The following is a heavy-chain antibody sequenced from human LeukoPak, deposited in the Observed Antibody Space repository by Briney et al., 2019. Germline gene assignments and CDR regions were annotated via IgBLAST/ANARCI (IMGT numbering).Heavy chain of an antibody. Sequence: PGGSLRLSCAASGFTFTTYWMSWVRQAPGKGLEWVANIKRDGSEKYYMDSVKGRFTISRDNAKNSLYLQMSSLRVEDTAVYYCARVAAAVPDQWGQGTLVTVSS. J-gene: IGHJ5*02. CDR2: IKRDGSEK. CDR1: GFTFTTYW. CDR3: ARVAAAVPDQ. D-gene: IGHD6-13*01. V-gene: IGHV3-7*04.